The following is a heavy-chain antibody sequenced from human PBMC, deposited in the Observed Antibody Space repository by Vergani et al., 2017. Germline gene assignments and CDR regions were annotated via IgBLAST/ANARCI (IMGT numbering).Heavy chain of an antibody. CDR1: GGSISSYY. CDR2: IYYSGST. J-gene: IGHJ2*01. V-gene: IGHV4-59*01. Sequence: QVQLQESGPGLVKPSETLSLTCTVSGGSISSYYWSWIRQPPGKGLEWIGYIYYSGSTNYNPSLKSRVTISVDPSKNQFSLKLSSVTAADTAVYYCARLSRYGDLYFDLWGRVTLVTVSS. D-gene: IGHD4-17*01. CDR3: ARLSRYGDLYFDL.